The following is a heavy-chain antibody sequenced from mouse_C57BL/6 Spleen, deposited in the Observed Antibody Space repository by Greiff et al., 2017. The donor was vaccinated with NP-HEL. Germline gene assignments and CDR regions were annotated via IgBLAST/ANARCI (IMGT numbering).Heavy chain of an antibody. Sequence: EVQLVESGGDLVKPGGSLKLSCAASGFTFSSYGMSWVRQTPDKRLEWVATISSGGSYTYYPDSVKGRFTISRDNAKNTLYLQMSSLKSEDTAMYYCARDYGRFDYWGQGTTLTVSS. D-gene: IGHD1-1*01. V-gene: IGHV5-6*01. CDR3: ARDYGRFDY. J-gene: IGHJ2*01. CDR2: ISSGGSYT. CDR1: GFTFSSYG.